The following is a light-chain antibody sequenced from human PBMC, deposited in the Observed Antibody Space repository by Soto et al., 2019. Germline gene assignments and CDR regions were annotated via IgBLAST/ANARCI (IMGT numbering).Light chain of an antibody. CDR1: QTIVTW. J-gene: IGKJ2*01. Sequence: DYQMTQSPATLSASLGDTVTITCRASQTIVTWLAWYQQKPGRPPKLLIYMASILESGVPSRFSGRGSGTEFTLTISGLQPDDLGTYYCQQYNSYPKTFGEGTKVDIK. CDR3: QQYNSYPKT. CDR2: MAS. V-gene: IGKV1-5*03.